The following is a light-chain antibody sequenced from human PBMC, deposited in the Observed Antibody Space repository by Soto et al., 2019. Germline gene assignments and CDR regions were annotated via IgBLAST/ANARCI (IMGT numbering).Light chain of an antibody. Sequence: DIHMTQSPSSVSASLGDRVTITCRASQGIGVYLAWFQQKPGNVPKLLIYAASTLQSGVPSRFSGSGSGTDFTLTISSLQPEDVATYYCQKCNSAPLTFGGGTKVDIK. CDR2: AAS. J-gene: IGKJ4*01. CDR1: QGIGVY. V-gene: IGKV1-27*01. CDR3: QKCNSAPLT.